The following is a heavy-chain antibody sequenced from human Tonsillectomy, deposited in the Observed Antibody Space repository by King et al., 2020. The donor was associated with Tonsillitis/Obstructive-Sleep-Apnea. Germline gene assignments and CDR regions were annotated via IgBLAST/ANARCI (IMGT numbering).Heavy chain of an antibody. CDR1: GFSLSTAGVG. V-gene: IGHV2-5*02. J-gene: IGHJ6*03. CDR3: AHSTRRVGFLSGLNYYYMDV. CDR2: LYWDDDK. Sequence: FTLKESGPTLVKPTQTLPLTCTFSGFSLSTAGVGVGWIRQPPGKALEWLAVLYWDDDKRYSPSLKSRLIITKDTSKDQVVLTVTNMDPVDTATYYFAHSTRRVGFLSGLNYYYMDVWGEGTTVTVSS. D-gene: IGHD2-2*03.